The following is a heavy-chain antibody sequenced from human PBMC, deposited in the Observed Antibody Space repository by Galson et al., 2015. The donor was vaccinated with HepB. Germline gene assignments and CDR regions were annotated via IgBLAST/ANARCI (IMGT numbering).Heavy chain of an antibody. CDR2: IYYSGST. CDR3: ASTSRTRFFQH. V-gene: IGHV4-59*01. Sequence: SETLSLTCTVSGDSIRSSYWSWIRQPPGKELEWIGHIYYSGSTNYNPSHKSRVTISVDTSNNQFSLKLDSVSAADTAVYYCASTSRTRFFQHWGQGTLVTVSS. D-gene: IGHD6-6*01. J-gene: IGHJ1*01. CDR1: GDSIRSSY.